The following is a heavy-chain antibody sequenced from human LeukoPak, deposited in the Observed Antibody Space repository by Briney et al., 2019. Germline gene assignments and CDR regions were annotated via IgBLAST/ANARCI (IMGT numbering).Heavy chain of an antibody. CDR3: AKDRSEVVVAAMNY. J-gene: IGHJ4*02. CDR2: IWYDGSNK. CDR1: GFPFRSYG. Sequence: GGPLRLPFAPSGFPFRSYGIHGAARAPARGRGGVAFIWYDGSNKYYADSVKDRFTISRDNSKDTLYLQMNSLRAEDTAVYYCAKDRSEVVVAAMNYWGQGTLVTVSS. V-gene: IGHV3-30*02. D-gene: IGHD2-15*01.